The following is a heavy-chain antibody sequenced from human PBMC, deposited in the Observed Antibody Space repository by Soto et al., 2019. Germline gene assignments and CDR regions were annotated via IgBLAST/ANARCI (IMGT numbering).Heavy chain of an antibody. V-gene: IGHV1-69*01. J-gene: IGHJ6*02. D-gene: IGHD2-2*01. CDR2: VIPIFGTT. Sequence: QVQLVQSGAEVKKPGSSVKVSCKASGGTFRNYAFSWVRQAPGQGLEWMGEVIPIFGTTPYAQKFQGRVTITADESTNTAYMELSSLRSDDTAHYYCARDLTIVPATHPRLENYGMDVWGQGTTVIVSS. CDR3: ARDLTIVPATHPRLENYGMDV. CDR1: GGTFRNYA.